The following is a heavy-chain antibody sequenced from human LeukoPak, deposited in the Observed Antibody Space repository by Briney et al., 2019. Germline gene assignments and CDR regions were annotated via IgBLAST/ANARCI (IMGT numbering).Heavy chain of an antibody. D-gene: IGHD3-10*01. CDR2: IYYSGST. CDR3: ARGYGKVITMVRGVIISRSFDY. Sequence: PSETLSLTCTVSGGSISSGGYYWSWIRQHPGQGLEWIGYIYYSGSTYYNPSLKSRVTISVDTSKNQFSLKLSSVTAADTAVYYCARGYGKVITMVRGVIISRSFDYWGQGTLVTVSS. CDR1: GGSISSGGYY. J-gene: IGHJ4*02. V-gene: IGHV4-31*03.